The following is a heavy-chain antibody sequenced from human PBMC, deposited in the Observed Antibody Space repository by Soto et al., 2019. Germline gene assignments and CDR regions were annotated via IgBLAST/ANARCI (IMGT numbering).Heavy chain of an antibody. V-gene: IGHV3-7*01. Sequence: EVQLVESGGGLVQPGGSLRLSCEASAFTLSSYWMSWVRQAPGKGLEWVANIKPDGREKYYVDSVKGRFTISRDNTKNTLYLQMSTLRPEDPAIYYCARDYDFGFDIWGQGTLVTVSS. CDR3: ARDYDFGFDI. CDR2: IKPDGREK. CDR1: AFTLSSYW. D-gene: IGHD3-16*01. J-gene: IGHJ3*02.